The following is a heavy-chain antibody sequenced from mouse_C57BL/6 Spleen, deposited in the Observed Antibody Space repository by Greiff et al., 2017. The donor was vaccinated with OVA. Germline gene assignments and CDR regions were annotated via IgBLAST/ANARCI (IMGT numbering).Heavy chain of an antibody. D-gene: IGHD2-5*01. Sequence: QVQLQQSGAELVRPGSSVKLSCKASGYTFTSYWMHWVKQRPIQGLEWIGNIDPSDSETHYNQKFKDKATLTVDKSSSTAYMQLSSLTSEDSAVYYCARSNSAWFAYWGQGTLVTVSA. CDR1: GYTFTSYW. CDR3: ARSNSAWFAY. V-gene: IGHV1-52*01. J-gene: IGHJ3*01. CDR2: IDPSDSET.